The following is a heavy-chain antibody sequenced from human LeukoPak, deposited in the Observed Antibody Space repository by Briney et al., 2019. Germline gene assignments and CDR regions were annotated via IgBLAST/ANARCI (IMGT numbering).Heavy chain of an antibody. CDR1: GYGFTRYY. V-gene: IGHV1-2*02. Sequence: ASVKVSCKASGYGFTRYYMHWVRQAPGQGFEWMGWINPNSGGTNYAQKYQGRVTMTRDTSISTAYMDLSRLRSDDTAVYYCAREGRGWYFDLWGRGTLVTVSS. D-gene: IGHD3-10*01. J-gene: IGHJ2*01. CDR3: AREGRGWYFDL. CDR2: INPNSGGT.